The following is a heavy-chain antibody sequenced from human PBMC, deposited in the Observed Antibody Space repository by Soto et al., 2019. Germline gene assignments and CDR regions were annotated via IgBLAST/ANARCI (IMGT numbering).Heavy chain of an antibody. J-gene: IGHJ4*02. CDR1: GGSISSSSYY. D-gene: IGHD3-10*01. V-gene: IGHV4-39*01. CDR3: ARLSYGSGSPIHY. Sequence: QLQLQESGPGLVKPSETLSLTCTVSGGSISSSSYYWGWIRQPPGKGLEWIGSIYYSGSTYYNPSLKSRVTISVDTSKNQFSLKLSSVTAADTAVYYCARLSYGSGSPIHYWGQGTLVTVSS. CDR2: IYYSGST.